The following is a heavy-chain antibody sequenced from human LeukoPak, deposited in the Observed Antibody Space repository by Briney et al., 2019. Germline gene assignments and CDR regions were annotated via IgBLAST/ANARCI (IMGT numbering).Heavy chain of an antibody. CDR2: ISGSGGST. V-gene: IGHV3-23*01. J-gene: IGHJ6*04. Sequence: GGSLRLSCAASGFTFSSYGMSWVRQAPGKGLEWVSAISGSGGSTYYADSVKGRFTISRDNAKNSLYLQMNSLRAEDTAVYYCARVPGMDVWGKGTTVTISS. CDR1: GFTFSSYG. CDR3: ARVPGMDV.